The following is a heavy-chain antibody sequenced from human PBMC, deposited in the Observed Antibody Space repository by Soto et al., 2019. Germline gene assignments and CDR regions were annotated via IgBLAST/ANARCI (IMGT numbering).Heavy chain of an antibody. J-gene: IGHJ6*02. CDR1: GYTFTGYY. V-gene: IGHV1-2*04. CDR2: INPNSGGT. D-gene: IGHD3-3*01. CDR3: ARAGTDYDFWSGYPYYYYYGMDV. Sequence: QVQLMQSGAEVKKPGASVKVSCKASGYTFTGYYMHWVRQAPGQGLEWMGWINPNSGGTNYAQKFQGWVTMTRDTSISTAYMELSRLRSDDTAVYYCARAGTDYDFWSGYPYYYYYGMDVWGQGTTVTVSS.